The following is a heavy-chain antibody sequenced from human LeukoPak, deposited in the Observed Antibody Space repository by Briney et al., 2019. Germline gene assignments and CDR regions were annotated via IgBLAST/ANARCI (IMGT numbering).Heavy chain of an antibody. V-gene: IGHV4-59*01. Sequence: PSETLSLTCAVSGGSISSYDLSWVRQPPGKGLEWIGYIYCSGSTNCNPSLKSRATIPLDRSQHQFSLKLSSVTAADTAVYYCASDGGAPGSIGEFVYWGQGTLVTVSS. D-gene: IGHD3-16*01. J-gene: IGHJ4*02. CDR3: ASDGGAPGSIGEFVY. CDR2: IYCSGST. CDR1: GGSISSYD.